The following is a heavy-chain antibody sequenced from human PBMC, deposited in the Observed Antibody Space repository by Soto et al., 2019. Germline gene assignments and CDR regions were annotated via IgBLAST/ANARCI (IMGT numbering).Heavy chain of an antibody. CDR3: TTDCAPTLNTFDY. Sequence: GGSLRLSCAASGYTFSNACMTWVRQAPGKGLEWVGRIKSKSAGGTTDYAAPVKGRFTISRDDSKNTLYLQMNSLKTEDTAVYYCTTDCAPTLNTFDYWGQGTLVTVSS. CDR2: IKSKSAGGTT. D-gene: IGHD2-21*01. J-gene: IGHJ4*02. V-gene: IGHV3-15*01. CDR1: GYTFSNAC.